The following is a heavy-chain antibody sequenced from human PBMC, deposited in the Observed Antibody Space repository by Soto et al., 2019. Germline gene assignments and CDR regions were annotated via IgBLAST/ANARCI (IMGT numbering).Heavy chain of an antibody. J-gene: IGHJ4*02. Sequence: QVQLVESRGGAVQPGGSRRLSCAASEFTFSNYAMHWVRQAPGKGLQWLAVISYDGNNKYYADSVEGRFTISRDNSKNTVYLQMNSLRLDDTAVYYCARGPSYSDSYFDHWGQGTLVTVSS. D-gene: IGHD4-17*01. CDR2: ISYDGNNK. V-gene: IGHV3-30*03. CDR1: EFTFSNYA. CDR3: ARGPSYSDSYFDH.